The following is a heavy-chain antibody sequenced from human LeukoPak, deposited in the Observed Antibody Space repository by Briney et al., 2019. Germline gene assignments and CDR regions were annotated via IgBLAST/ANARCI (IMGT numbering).Heavy chain of an antibody. J-gene: IGHJ6*02. D-gene: IGHD4-4*01. CDR2: IPESSSHT. CDR1: GFTFSGYS. V-gene: IGHV3-21*03. CDR3: ARDRAVKARIGGMDV. Sequence: GGSLRLSCEASGFTFSGYSMNWVRQAPGKGLEWVSYIPESSSHTYNADSVKGRFTISRDNAKNSLYLQMNSLRVEDTGIYYCARDRAVKARIGGMDVWGQGTTVIVSS.